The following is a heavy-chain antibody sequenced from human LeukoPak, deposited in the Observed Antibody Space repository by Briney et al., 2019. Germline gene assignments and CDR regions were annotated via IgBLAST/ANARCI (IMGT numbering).Heavy chain of an antibody. Sequence: PETLSLTCAVYGGSFSGYYWSWIRQPPGKGLEWIGEINHSGSTNYNPSLKSRVTISVDTSKNQFSLKLSSVTAADTAVYYCARGRYHFDWLLFAFDIWGQGTMVTVSS. CDR2: INHSGST. CDR1: GGSFSGYY. J-gene: IGHJ3*02. D-gene: IGHD3-9*01. V-gene: IGHV4-34*01. CDR3: ARGRYHFDWLLFAFDI.